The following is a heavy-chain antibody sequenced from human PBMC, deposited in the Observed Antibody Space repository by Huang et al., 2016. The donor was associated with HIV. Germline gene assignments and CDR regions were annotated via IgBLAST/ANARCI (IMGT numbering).Heavy chain of an antibody. CDR3: TKGYSGVSVYAFDI. D-gene: IGHD2-15*01. Sequence: EEQLVESGGGFVQPGGSLRLSCAGAGFTLSDHYIDWVRQAPGKGLEGVGRSGNRADSDTTEYAASVKGRFAISRDDSKNSLHLHMNSLKTEDTAVYHCTKGYSGVSVYAFDIWGQGTMVTVSS. V-gene: IGHV3-72*01. CDR2: SGNRADSDTT. CDR1: GFTLSDHY. J-gene: IGHJ3*02.